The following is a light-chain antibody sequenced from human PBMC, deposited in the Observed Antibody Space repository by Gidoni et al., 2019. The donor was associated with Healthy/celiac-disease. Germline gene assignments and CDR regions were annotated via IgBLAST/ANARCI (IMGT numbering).Light chain of an antibody. CDR2: GAS. CDR3: QQYNNWPPTYT. J-gene: IGKJ2*01. V-gene: IGKV3-15*01. Sequence: EIVMTQSPATLSVSPGERATLSCRARQSVSSNLAWFQQKPGQAPRLLIYGASTRATGIPARFSGSGSGTEFTLTISSLQSEDFAVYYCQQYNNWPPTYTFXQXTKLEIK. CDR1: QSVSSN.